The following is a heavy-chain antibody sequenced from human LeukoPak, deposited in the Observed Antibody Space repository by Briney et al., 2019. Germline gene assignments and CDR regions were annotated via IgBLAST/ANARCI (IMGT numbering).Heavy chain of an antibody. V-gene: IGHV3-49*04. J-gene: IGHJ3*02. CDR1: GFTFSIYA. CDR2: IRSKAYGGTT. D-gene: IGHD6-19*01. Sequence: PGGSLRLSCAASGFTFSIYAMSWVRQAPGKGLEWVGFIRSKAYGGTTEHAASVKGRFTISRDDSKSIAYLQMNSLKTEDTAVYYCTRGYIRQWLVLRDAFDIWGQGTMVTVSS. CDR3: TRGYIRQWLVLRDAFDI.